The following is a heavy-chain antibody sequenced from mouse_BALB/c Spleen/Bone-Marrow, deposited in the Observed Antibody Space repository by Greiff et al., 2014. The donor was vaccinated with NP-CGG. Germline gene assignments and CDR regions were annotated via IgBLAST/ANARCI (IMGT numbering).Heavy chain of an antibody. CDR3: ARDGDYDEGAWFAY. CDR2: IWAGGST. J-gene: IGHJ3*01. CDR1: GFSLTSYG. Sequence: QVQLQQSGPGLVAPSQSLSITCTVSGFSLTSYGVHWVRQPPGKGLEWLGVIWAGGSTNYNSALMSRLSISKDNSKSQVFLKMNSLQSDDTAMYYCARDGDYDEGAWFAYWGQGTLVTVSA. D-gene: IGHD2-4*01. V-gene: IGHV2-9*02.